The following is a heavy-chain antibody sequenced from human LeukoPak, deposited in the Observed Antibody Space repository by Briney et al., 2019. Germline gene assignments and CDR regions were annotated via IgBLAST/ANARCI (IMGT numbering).Heavy chain of an antibody. D-gene: IGHD3-9*01. CDR3: AASPPLYDILTETP. Sequence: GESLKISCKGSGYSFTSYWISWVRQMPGKGLEWMGRIDPSDTYTNYSPSFQGHVTISADKSISTAYLQWSSLKASDTAMYYCAASPPLYDILTETPWGQGTLVTVSS. CDR1: GYSFTSYW. J-gene: IGHJ5*02. V-gene: IGHV5-10-1*01. CDR2: IDPSDTYT.